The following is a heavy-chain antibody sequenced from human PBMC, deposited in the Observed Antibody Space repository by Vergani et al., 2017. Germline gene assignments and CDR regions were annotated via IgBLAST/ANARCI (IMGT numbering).Heavy chain of an antibody. Sequence: QVQLQESGPGLVKPSETLSLTCTVSGGSISSYYWSWIRQPPGKGLEWIGYIYYSGSTNYNPSLKSRVTISVDTSKNQFSLKLSSVTAADTAVYYGARGSGYPYYYYYYGMDVWGQGTTVTVSS. CDR1: GGSISSYY. V-gene: IGHV4-59*01. D-gene: IGHD3-3*01. J-gene: IGHJ6*02. CDR2: IYYSGST. CDR3: ARGSGYPYYYYYYGMDV.